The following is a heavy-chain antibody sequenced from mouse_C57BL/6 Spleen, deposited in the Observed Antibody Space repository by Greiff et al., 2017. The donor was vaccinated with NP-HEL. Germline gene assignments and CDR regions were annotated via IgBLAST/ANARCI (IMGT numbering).Heavy chain of an antibody. CDR1: GFSFNTYA. CDR2: IRSKSNNYAT. CDR3: VSDDYDGGYAMDY. V-gene: IGHV10-1*01. D-gene: IGHD2-4*01. J-gene: IGHJ4*01. Sequence: EVQLVESGGGLVQPKGSLKLSCAASGFSFNTYAMTWVRQAPGKGLEWVARIRSKSNNYATYYADSVKDRFTISRDDSESMLYLQMNNLKTEDTAMYYCVSDDYDGGYAMDYWGQGTSVTVSS.